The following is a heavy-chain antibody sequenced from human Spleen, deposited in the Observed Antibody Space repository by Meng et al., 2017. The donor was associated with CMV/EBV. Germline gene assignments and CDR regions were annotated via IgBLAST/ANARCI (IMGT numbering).Heavy chain of an antibody. CDR2: ISSSSENI. CDR1: GMTVSRTS. J-gene: IGHJ4*02. CDR3: ARGRGGNSPFDY. Sequence: AASGMTVSRTSMNWGRQAPGKGRGWVSSISSSSENICYAESGKGRFTIPRDNTKNSRYLQMTSLRAKDTAVYYCARGRGGNSPFDYWGQGTLVTVSS. D-gene: IGHD4-23*01. V-gene: IGHV3-21*01.